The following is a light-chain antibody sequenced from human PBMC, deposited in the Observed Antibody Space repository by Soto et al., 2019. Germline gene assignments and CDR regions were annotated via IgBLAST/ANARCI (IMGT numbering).Light chain of an antibody. CDR3: CSFTSRRGHV. CDR2: ERA. CDR1: SRDVGSYEF. Sequence: QSALTQPASVSGSPGQSITICCPGTSRDVGSYEFVSWYKQHTGKVPTLIIYERAKPPSGVAHRFSGAKSGNTASLTISGLQAEDEAHYFCCSFTSRRGHVFGTGTMSPS. J-gene: IGLJ1*01. V-gene: IGLV2-23*01.